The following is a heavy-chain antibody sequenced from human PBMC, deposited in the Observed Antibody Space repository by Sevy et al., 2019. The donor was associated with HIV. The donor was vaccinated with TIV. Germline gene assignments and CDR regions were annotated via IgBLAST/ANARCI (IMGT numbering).Heavy chain of an antibody. V-gene: IGHV3-30*18. D-gene: IGHD1-26*01. Sequence: GGSLRLSCTASGFTFSTYDIHWVRQAPGKGLEWAAIISYDGNYRYYSDSVRGRFSMSRDNSKNTAYLQMSGLSVEDTAVYYCAKNRPPGGSYFSRHGMDVWGRGTTVTVSS. CDR2: ISYDGNYR. CDR3: AKNRPPGGSYFSRHGMDV. J-gene: IGHJ6*02. CDR1: GFTFSTYD.